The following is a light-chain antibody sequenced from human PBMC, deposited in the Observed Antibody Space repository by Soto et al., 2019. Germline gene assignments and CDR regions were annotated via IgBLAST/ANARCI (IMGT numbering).Light chain of an antibody. V-gene: IGLV2-14*03. Sequence: QSALTQPASVSGSPGQSITISCTGTSSDVGGYNYVSWYQQHPGKAPKLMIYDVSNRPSGVSYRFSGSKSGNTASLTISGLQAEDEADYYCSSYTSSSTLFGGGTQLTVL. J-gene: IGLJ2*01. CDR3: SSYTSSSTL. CDR1: SSDVGGYNY. CDR2: DVS.